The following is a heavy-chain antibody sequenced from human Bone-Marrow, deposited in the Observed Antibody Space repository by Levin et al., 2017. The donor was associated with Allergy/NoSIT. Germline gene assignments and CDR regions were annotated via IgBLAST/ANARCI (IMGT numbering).Heavy chain of an antibody. J-gene: IGHJ4*02. Sequence: SVKVSCKPSGDTFSSFTINWLRQAPGQGLEWMGGIIPFSRTTAFSEKFQGRVTLTADESTSTAYMEVGDLTSDDTAVYYCARDNSSWFNVFAYWGQGTQITVSS. CDR3: ARDNSSWFNVFAY. CDR2: IIPFSRTT. CDR1: GDTFSSFT. V-gene: IGHV1-69*13. D-gene: IGHD6-19*01.